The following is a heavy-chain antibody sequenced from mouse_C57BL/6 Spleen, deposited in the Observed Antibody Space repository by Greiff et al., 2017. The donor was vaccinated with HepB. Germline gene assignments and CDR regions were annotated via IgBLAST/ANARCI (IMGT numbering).Heavy chain of an antibody. V-gene: IGHV1-69*01. D-gene: IGHD1-1*01. J-gene: IGHJ2*01. CDR3: ARGSTVVASFDY. Sequence: QVQLQQPGAELVMPGASVKLSCKASGYTFTSYWMHWVKQRPGQGLEWIGEIDPSDSYTNYNQKFKGKSTWTVDKASSTAYIQLSSLTSEDSAVYYCARGSTVVASFDYWGQGTTLTVSS. CDR2: IDPSDSYT. CDR1: GYTFTSYW.